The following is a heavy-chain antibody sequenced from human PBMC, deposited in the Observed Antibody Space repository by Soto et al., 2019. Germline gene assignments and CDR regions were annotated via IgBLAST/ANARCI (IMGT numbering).Heavy chain of an antibody. V-gene: IGHV3-23*01. CDR1: GLSFSSYG. Sequence: GGSLRLSCVASGLSFSSYGMSWVRQAPGKGLEWVSVISGSGGSTLSADSVKGRFTISRDNSKNTLYLQMNSLRVEDTAVYYCANRDTSDWHYFDYWGQGTLVTVSS. CDR2: ISGSGGST. D-gene: IGHD6-19*01. J-gene: IGHJ4*02. CDR3: ANRDTSDWHYFDY.